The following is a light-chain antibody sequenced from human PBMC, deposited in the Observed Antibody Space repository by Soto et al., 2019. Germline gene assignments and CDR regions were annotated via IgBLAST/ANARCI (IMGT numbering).Light chain of an antibody. V-gene: IGKV3-15*01. CDR1: QSVSSN. Sequence: EIVMTQSPATLSVSPGERATLACRASQSVSSNLAWYQQKPGQAPRLLIHGAYTRADGIPARFSGSGSGTACTLTISSLPSEDFGVYDCQQYNNWPPWTFGQGTKVEIK. CDR3: QQYNNWPPWT. CDR2: GAY. J-gene: IGKJ1*01.